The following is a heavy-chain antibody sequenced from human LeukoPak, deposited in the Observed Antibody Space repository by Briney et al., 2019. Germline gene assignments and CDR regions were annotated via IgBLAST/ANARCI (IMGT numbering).Heavy chain of an antibody. CDR2: ISYDGSNK. CDR1: GFTFSSYA. D-gene: IGHD1-14*01. Sequence: GGSLRLSCAASGFTFSSYAMHWVRQAPGKGLEWVAVISYDGSNKYYADSVKGRFTISRDNSKNTLYLQMNSLRAEDTAVYYCARAPRQPGTPHYYYYMDVWGKGTTVTISS. J-gene: IGHJ6*03. CDR3: ARAPRQPGTPHYYYYMDV. V-gene: IGHV3-30*04.